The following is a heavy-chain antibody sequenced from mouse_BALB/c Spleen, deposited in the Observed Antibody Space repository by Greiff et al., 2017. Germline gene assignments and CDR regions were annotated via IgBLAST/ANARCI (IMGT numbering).Heavy chain of an antibody. CDR2: ISYDGSN. Sequence: EVQLQESGPGLVKPSQSLSLTCSVTGYSITSGYYWNWIRQFPGNKLEWMGYISYDGSNNYNPSLKNRISITRDTSKNQFFLKLNSVTTEDTATYYCARASYGYFDYWGQGTTLTVSS. CDR1: GYSITSGYY. D-gene: IGHD1-1*02. J-gene: IGHJ2*01. V-gene: IGHV3-6*02. CDR3: ARASYGYFDY.